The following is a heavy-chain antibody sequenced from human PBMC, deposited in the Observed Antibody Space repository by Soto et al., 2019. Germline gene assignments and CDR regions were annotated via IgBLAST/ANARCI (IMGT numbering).Heavy chain of an antibody. J-gene: IGHJ6*02. Sequence: PSETLSLTCTVSGGSISSGGYYWSWIRQHPGKGLEWIGYIYYSGSTYYNPSLKSRVTISVDTSKNQFSLKLSSVTAADTAVYYCARDIVVVPAAEKEHYYYYYGMDAWGQGTTVTVSS. CDR2: IYYSGST. D-gene: IGHD2-2*01. V-gene: IGHV4-31*03. CDR3: ARDIVVVPAAEKEHYYYYYGMDA. CDR1: GGSISSGGYY.